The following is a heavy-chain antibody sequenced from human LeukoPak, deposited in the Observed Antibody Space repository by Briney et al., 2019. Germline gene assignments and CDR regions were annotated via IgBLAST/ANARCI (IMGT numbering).Heavy chain of an antibody. CDR1: GGTFSSYA. V-gene: IGHV1-69*13. CDR2: IIPIFGTA. D-gene: IGHD1-26*01. Sequence: ASVKVSCKASGGTFSSYAISWVRQAPGQGLKWMGGIIPIFGTANYAQKFQGRVTITADESTSTAYMELSSLRSEDTAVYYCARSLGIVGAQYWGQGTLVTVSS. CDR3: ARSLGIVGAQY. J-gene: IGHJ4*02.